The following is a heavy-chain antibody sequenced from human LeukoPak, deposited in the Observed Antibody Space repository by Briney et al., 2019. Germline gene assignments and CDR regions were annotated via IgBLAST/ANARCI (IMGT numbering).Heavy chain of an antibody. CDR3: AKDDYGDYAGWFDP. Sequence: GGSLRLSCAASGFAVSSNYMSWVRQAPGKGLEWVSAISGSGGSTYYADSVKGRFTISRDNSKNTLYLQMNSLRAEDTAVYYCAKDDYGDYAGWFDPWGQGTLVTVSS. J-gene: IGHJ5*02. V-gene: IGHV3-23*01. CDR2: ISGSGGST. D-gene: IGHD4-17*01. CDR1: GFAVSSNY.